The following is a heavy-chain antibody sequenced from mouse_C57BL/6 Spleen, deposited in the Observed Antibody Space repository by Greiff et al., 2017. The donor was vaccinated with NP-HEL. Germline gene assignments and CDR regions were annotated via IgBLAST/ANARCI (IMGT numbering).Heavy chain of an antibody. Sequence: QVQLQQPGAELVKPGASVKLSCKASGYTFTSYWMQWVKQRPGQGLEWIGEIDPSDSYTNYNQKFKGKATLTVDTSSSPAYMQLSSLTSEDSAVYYCARGYSNYEGFDYWGQGTTLTVSS. CDR2: IDPSDSYT. V-gene: IGHV1-50*01. D-gene: IGHD2-5*01. CDR1: GYTFTSYW. CDR3: ARGYSNYEGFDY. J-gene: IGHJ2*01.